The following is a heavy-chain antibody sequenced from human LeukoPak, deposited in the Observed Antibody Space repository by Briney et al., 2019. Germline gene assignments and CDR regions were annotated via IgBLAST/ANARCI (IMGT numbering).Heavy chain of an antibody. CDR1: GFTFSSYG. Sequence: PGGSLRLSCAASGFTFSSYGMHWVRQAPGKGLEWVAVISYDGSNKYYADSVKGPFTISRDNSKNTLYLQMNSLRAEDTAVYYCAKDLLSPYYDFWSGYYSPYYYYYGMDVWGQGTTVTVSS. CDR2: ISYDGSNK. CDR3: AKDLLSPYYDFWSGYYSPYYYYYGMDV. J-gene: IGHJ6*02. V-gene: IGHV3-30*18. D-gene: IGHD3-3*01.